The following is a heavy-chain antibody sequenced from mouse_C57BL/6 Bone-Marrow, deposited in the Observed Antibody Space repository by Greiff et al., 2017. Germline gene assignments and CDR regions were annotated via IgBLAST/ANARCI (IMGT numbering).Heavy chain of an antibody. CDR2: IDPEDGDT. CDR1: GFNIKDYY. CDR3: TTWGCGNDPYAMDY. J-gene: IGHJ4*01. V-gene: IGHV14-1*01. D-gene: IGHD2-2*01. Sequence: EVQLQQSGAELVRPGASVQLSCTASGFNIKDYYMHWVKQRPEQGLEWIGRIDPEDGDTEYDPKFQGKATMTADTSSNTAYLQLSSLTSEDTAVYYWTTWGCGNDPYAMDYWGQGTSVTVSS.